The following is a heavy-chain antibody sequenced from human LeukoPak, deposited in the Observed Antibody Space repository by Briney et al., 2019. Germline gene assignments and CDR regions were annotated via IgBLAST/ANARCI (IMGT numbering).Heavy chain of an antibody. Sequence: SQTLSLTCIVSGGSISSGDYYWSWIRQPPGKGLEWIGYIYYSGSTNYNPSLKSRVTISVDTSKNQFSLKLSSVTAADTAVYYCARGAHYYDTSGYLMPLNYWGQGTLVTVSS. V-gene: IGHV4-61*08. D-gene: IGHD3-22*01. CDR1: GGSISSGDYY. CDR3: ARGAHYYDTSGYLMPLNY. CDR2: IYYSGST. J-gene: IGHJ4*02.